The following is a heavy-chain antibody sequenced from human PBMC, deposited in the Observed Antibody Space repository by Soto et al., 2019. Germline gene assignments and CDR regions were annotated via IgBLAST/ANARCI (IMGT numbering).Heavy chain of an antibody. CDR3: ARVRNWNLFWFDP. CDR1: GGTFSSYA. J-gene: IGHJ5*02. V-gene: IGHV1-69*13. CDR2: IIPIFGTA. D-gene: IGHD1-7*01. Sequence: SVKVSCKASGGTFSSYAISWVRQAPGQGLEWMGGIIPIFGTANHAQKFQGRVTITADESTSTAYMELSSLRSEDTAVYYCARVRNWNLFWFDPWGQGTLVTVSS.